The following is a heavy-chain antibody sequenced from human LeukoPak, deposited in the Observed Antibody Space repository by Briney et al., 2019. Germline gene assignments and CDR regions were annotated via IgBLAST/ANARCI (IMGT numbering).Heavy chain of an antibody. J-gene: IGHJ3*01. V-gene: IGHV3-74*01. D-gene: IGHD6-13*01. CDR1: GFTFSSYW. Sequence: GGSLRLSCAASGFTFSSYWMHWVRQTPGKGLIYISRINNDGSSANYADSVRGRFTISRDNSMDTLYLQMNSLREEDMGFYFCARAVRAPGTPENGFDLWGQGTMVTVSS. CDR3: ARAVRAPGTPENGFDL. CDR2: INNDGSSA.